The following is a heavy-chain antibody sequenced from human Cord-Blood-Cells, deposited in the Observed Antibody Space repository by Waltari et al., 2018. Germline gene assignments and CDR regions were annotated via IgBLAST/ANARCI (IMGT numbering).Heavy chain of an antibody. V-gene: IGHV4-39*07. J-gene: IGHJ4*02. CDR1: GGSISSSSYY. Sequence: QLQLQESGPGLVKPSETLSLTCTVSGGSISSSSYYWGWIRQPPGKGLEWIGSIYYSGSTYYNPSLKRRVTISVDTSKNQFSLKLSSVTAADTAVYYWARRVGSGSYYNLIFDYWGQGTLVTVSS. CDR2: IYYSGST. D-gene: IGHD3-10*01. CDR3: ARRVGSGSYYNLIFDY.